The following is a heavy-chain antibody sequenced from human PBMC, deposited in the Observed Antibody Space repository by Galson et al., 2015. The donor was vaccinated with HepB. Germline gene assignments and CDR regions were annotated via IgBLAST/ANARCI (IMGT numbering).Heavy chain of an antibody. CDR2: IYSGGST. CDR1: GFTVSSNY. D-gene: IGHD3-3*01. CDR3: ARNPRRTAVGEVDY. Sequence: SLRLSCAASGFTVSSNYMSWVRQAPGKGLEWVSVIYSGGSTYYADSVKGRFTISRDNSKNTLYLQMNSLRAEDTAVYYCARNPRRTAVGEVDYWGQGTLVTVSS. V-gene: IGHV3-53*01. J-gene: IGHJ4*02.